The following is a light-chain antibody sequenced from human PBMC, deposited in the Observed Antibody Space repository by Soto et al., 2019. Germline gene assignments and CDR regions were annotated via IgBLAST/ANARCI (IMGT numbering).Light chain of an antibody. CDR2: LNSDGSH. J-gene: IGLJ3*02. CDR1: SGHNSYA. CDR3: QTCSTDIRV. V-gene: IGLV4-69*01. Sequence: QPVLTQPPSASASLGASVKLTCTLSSGHNSYAIAWHQQQPEKGPRYLMKLNSDGSHSKGDGIPDRFSGSSSGAERYLTISSLQSEDEADYYCQTCSTDIRVVGGGTKLTVL.